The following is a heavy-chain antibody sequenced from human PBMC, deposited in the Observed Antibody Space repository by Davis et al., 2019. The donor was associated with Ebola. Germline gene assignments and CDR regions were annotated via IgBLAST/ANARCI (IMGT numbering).Heavy chain of an antibody. J-gene: IGHJ3*02. Sequence: KVSCKGSGYSFTSYWIGWVRQMPGKGLEWMGIIYPGDSDTRYSPSFQGQVTISADKSISTAYLQWSSLKASDTAMYYCARTYYYDSSGYPDAFDIWGQGTMVTVSS. CDR2: IYPGDSDT. D-gene: IGHD3-22*01. V-gene: IGHV5-51*01. CDR1: GYSFTSYW. CDR3: ARTYYYDSSGYPDAFDI.